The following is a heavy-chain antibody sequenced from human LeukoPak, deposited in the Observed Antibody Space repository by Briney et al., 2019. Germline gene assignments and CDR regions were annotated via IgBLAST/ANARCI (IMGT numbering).Heavy chain of an antibody. CDR1: GGSFSGYY. D-gene: IGHD1-26*01. V-gene: IGHV4-34*01. CDR2: INHSGST. J-gene: IGHJ5*02. Sequence: PSETLSLTCAVYGGSFSGYYWSWIRQPPGKGLEWIGEINHSGSTNYNPSLKSRVTISVDTSKNQFSLKLSSVTAADTAVYSCARGIVGDGYNHWGQGTLVTVSS. CDR3: ARGIVGDGYNH.